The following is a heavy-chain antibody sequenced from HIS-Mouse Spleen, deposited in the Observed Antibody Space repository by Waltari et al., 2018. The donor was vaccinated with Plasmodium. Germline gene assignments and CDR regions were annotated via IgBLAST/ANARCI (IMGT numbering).Heavy chain of an antibody. V-gene: IGHV3-7*01. D-gene: IGHD6-13*01. CDR1: GFPFSSYW. CDR3: ASSWYWYFDL. J-gene: IGHJ2*01. Sequence: EVQLVESGGGLVQPGGSLRLSCAASGFPFSSYWMSWVRRAPGKGVEWVANIKPDGSEKYYVDSVKGRFTISRDNAKNSLYLQMNSLRAEDTAVYYCASSWYWYFDLWGRGTLVTVSS. CDR2: IKPDGSEK.